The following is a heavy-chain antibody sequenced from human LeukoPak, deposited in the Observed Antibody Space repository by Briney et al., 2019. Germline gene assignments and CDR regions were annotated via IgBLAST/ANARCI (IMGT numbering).Heavy chain of an antibody. CDR3: VRQNSDYYYYYLDV. D-gene: IGHD1-7*01. J-gene: IGHJ6*03. CDR2: VYYSGTT. CDR1: GGSISSSSFY. Sequence: PSETLSLTCTVSGGSISSSSFYWAWIRQPPGMGLEWIGSVYYSGTTYYNTSLESRVTISEDTSRNRFSLMLSSVTAADTAVYYCVRQNSDYYYYYLDVWGEGTTVIVSS. V-gene: IGHV4-39*01.